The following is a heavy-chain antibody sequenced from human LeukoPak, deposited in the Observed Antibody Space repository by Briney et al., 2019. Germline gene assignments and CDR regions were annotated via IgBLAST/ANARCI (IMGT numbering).Heavy chain of an antibody. CDR2: INNDGGDT. V-gene: IGHV3-74*01. CDR3: ARGGSNHAFDI. Sequence: PGGSLRLSCEASGFTFSSYGMRWVRQAPGKGLVWVSRINNDGGDTIYADSVRGRFTISRDNAKNTLYLQMNSLGAEDTAVYYCARGGSNHAFDIWGQGTVVTVSS. J-gene: IGHJ3*02. CDR1: GFTFSSYG.